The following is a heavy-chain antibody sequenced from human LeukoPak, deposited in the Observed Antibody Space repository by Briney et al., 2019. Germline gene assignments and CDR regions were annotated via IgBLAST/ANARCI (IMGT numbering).Heavy chain of an antibody. V-gene: IGHV1-18*01. Sequence: ASVKVSCKASGYTFTNYGISWVRQAPGQGVEWMGWISAYNGNTNYAQKLQGRVIMTTDTSTSTAYMELRSLRSDDTAVYYCARDYCSSTSCSFLSWFDPWGQGTLVTVSS. D-gene: IGHD2-2*01. CDR1: GYTFTNYG. J-gene: IGHJ5*02. CDR3: ARDYCSSTSCSFLSWFDP. CDR2: ISAYNGNT.